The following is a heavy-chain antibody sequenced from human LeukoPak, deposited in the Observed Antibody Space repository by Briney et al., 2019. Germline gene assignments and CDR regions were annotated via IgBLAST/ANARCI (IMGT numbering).Heavy chain of an antibody. V-gene: IGHV3-21*01. J-gene: IGHJ4*02. D-gene: IGHD1-1*01. CDR3: ARWNTTLGNSYFDC. Sequence: GGSLRLSCAGSGFTFSSYSMNWVRQAPGKGLEWVSSISSGSSFMYYADSVKGRFTISRDNAKNSLYLQMNSLRAEDTAVYYCARWNTTLGNSYFDCWGQGTLVTVSS. CDR2: ISSGSSFM. CDR1: GFTFSSYS.